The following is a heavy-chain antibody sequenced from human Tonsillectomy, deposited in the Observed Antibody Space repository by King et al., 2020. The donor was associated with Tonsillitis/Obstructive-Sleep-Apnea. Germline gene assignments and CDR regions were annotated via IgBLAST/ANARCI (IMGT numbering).Heavy chain of an antibody. CDR1: GFTFSSYV. Sequence: VQLVESGGGVVQPGRSLRLSCAASGFTFSSYVMHWVRQAPGKGLEWVAVISYDGSNKYYAASVKGRFTISRDNSKNTLYLQMNSLRAEDTAVYYCARPPTYWSGSSCYSWYYYYMDVWGKGTTVTVSS. V-gene: IGHV3-30*04. CDR3: ARPPTYWSGSSCYSWYYYYMDV. J-gene: IGHJ6*03. CDR2: ISYDGSNK. D-gene: IGHD2-15*01.